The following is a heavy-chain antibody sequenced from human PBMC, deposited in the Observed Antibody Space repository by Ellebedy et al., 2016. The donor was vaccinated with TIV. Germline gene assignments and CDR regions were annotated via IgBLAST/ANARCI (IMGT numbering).Heavy chain of an antibody. D-gene: IGHD3-10*01. V-gene: IGHV4-34*01. J-gene: IGHJ4*02. Sequence: MPSETLSLTCAVHGGYFTGFYWSWIRQSPGKGPEWIGEINHSGSTNYNPSLKSRVTVSVDTSKNQFSLKLSSVTAADTAVYYCASLYPYGSYYFDYWGQGTLVTVSS. CDR2: INHSGST. CDR3: ASLYPYGSYYFDY. CDR1: GGYFTGFY.